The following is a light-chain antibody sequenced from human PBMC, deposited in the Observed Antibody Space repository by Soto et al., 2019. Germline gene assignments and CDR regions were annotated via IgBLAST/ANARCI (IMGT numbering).Light chain of an antibody. CDR2: KAS. CDR1: QSISNS. J-gene: IGKJ2*01. V-gene: IGKV1-5*03. Sequence: DIQMTQSPSTLSASVGDRVTITCRASQSISNSLAWYRQKPGKAPKLLIYKASSLESGVPSRFSGGGSGTEFTLTISSLQPDDFATYYCQHYNDYSPYTFGQGTKLEIK. CDR3: QHYNDYSPYT.